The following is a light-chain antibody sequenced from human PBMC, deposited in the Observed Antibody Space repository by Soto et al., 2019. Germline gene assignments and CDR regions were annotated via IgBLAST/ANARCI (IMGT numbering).Light chain of an antibody. V-gene: IGLV2-14*01. Sequence: QSALTQPASVSGSPGQSITISCTGTSSDVGGYNYVSWYQQHPGKAPKVMIYEVTNRTSGISNRFSGSKSGNTASLTISGLQAEDEADYYCSSYTSSSTYVFGTGTKLTVL. CDR1: SSDVGGYNY. CDR2: EVT. J-gene: IGLJ1*01. CDR3: SSYTSSSTYV.